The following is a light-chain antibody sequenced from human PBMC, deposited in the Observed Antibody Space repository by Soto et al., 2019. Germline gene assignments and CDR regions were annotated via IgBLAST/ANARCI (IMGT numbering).Light chain of an antibody. Sequence: DIQMTQSPSTLSASVGDRVTITCRASQSINNWLAWYQEKPGRAPKLLIYDVSNLESGVPSRFSGGGSGTEFTLTISRLQPDDFATYYCQQHNSYPLTFDQGTKVEIK. CDR2: DVS. V-gene: IGKV1-5*01. CDR1: QSINNW. J-gene: IGKJ1*01. CDR3: QQHNSYPLT.